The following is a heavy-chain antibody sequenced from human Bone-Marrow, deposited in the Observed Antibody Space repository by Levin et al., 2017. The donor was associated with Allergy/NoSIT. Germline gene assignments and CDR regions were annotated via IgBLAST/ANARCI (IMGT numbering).Heavy chain of an antibody. CDR1: GDTFSSYD. V-gene: IGHV1-8*01. CDR3: ATGQGHLVGPP. CDR2: MNPKSGNT. Sequence: ASVKVSCKASGDTFSSYDINWVRQASGQGLEWMGWMNPKSGNTVYAQKFQGRVTMTRNTSISTDYMDLSSLRSDDTAVYYCATGQGHLVGPPWGQGTLVTVSS. J-gene: IGHJ5*02. D-gene: IGHD6-6*01.